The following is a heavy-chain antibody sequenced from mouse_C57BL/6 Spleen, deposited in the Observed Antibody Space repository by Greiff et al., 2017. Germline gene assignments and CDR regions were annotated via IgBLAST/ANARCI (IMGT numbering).Heavy chain of an antibody. Sequence: VQLQQSGAELARPGASVKLSCKASGYTFTSYGISWVKQRTGQGLEWIGEIYPRSGNTYYNEKFKGKATLTADKSSSTAYMELRSLTSEDSAVYFCARSGFITTVVEDWYFDVWGTGTTVTVSS. V-gene: IGHV1-81*01. CDR3: ARSGFITTVVEDWYFDV. CDR1: GYTFTSYG. CDR2: IYPRSGNT. J-gene: IGHJ1*03. D-gene: IGHD1-1*01.